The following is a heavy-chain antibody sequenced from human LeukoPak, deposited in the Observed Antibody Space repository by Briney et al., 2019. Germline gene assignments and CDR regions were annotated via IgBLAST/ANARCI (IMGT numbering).Heavy chain of an antibody. V-gene: IGHV3-74*01. CDR3: ARDLGSGGSCYRN. J-gene: IGHJ4*02. CDR1: GFTFSSYW. Sequence: PGGSLRLSCAASGFTFSSYWMHWVRQAPGKGLEWVSRINDGESVTNYADSVKGRFTISRDNAKNTLYLQMNSLRAEDTAVYFCARDLGSGGSCYRNWGQGTLVTVSS. CDR2: INDGESVT. D-gene: IGHD2-15*01.